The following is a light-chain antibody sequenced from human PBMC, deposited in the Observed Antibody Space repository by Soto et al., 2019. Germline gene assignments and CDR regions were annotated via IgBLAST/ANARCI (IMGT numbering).Light chain of an antibody. CDR2: DAS. V-gene: IGKV1-33*01. CDR3: QHSNNFFALT. J-gene: IGKJ4*01. Sequence: DIQMTQAPSSLSASVGDRFTITCLASQDITNYISWYQQKPGKAPKLLIYDASNLEAGVPSRFSGSGSGTDFTFTISSLQPEDFATYYCQHSNNFFALTFGGGTKVDIK. CDR1: QDITNY.